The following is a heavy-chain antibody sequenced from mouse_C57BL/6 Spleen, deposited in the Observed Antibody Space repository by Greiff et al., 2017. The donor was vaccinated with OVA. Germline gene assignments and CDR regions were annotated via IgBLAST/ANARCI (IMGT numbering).Heavy chain of an antibody. CDR1: GYAFTSSW. CDR3: ARNYYGSSYWYFDV. V-gene: IGHV1-82*01. Sequence: QVQLQQPGPELVKPGASVKLSCKASGYAFTSSWMNWVKQRPGQGLEWIGRIYPADGDTNYNGKFKGKATLTVDTSSSTAYMQLSSLTSEDSAVXVCARNYYGSSYWYFDVWGTGTTVTVSS. CDR2: IYPADGDT. J-gene: IGHJ1*03. D-gene: IGHD1-1*01.